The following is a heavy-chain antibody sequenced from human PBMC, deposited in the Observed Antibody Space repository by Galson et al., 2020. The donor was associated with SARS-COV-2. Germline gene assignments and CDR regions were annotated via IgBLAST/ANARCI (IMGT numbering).Heavy chain of an antibody. Sequence: SVHVSCQASRGIFSSHAIRWVRQAPGQGREWMGGNISIFGTAHYAQKFQGRVTITADESTSTAYMELSSLRSEDTAVYYCARERMGDSSGLLSPDAFDIWGQGTMVTVSS. CDR2: NISIFGTA. D-gene: IGHD3-22*01. CDR1: RGIFSSHA. J-gene: IGHJ3*02. V-gene: IGHV1-69*13. CDR3: ARERMGDSSGLLSPDAFDI.